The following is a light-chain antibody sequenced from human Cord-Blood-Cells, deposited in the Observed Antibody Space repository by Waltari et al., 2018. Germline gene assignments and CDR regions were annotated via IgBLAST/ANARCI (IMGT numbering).Light chain of an antibody. CDR2: DVS. V-gene: IGLV2-14*01. Sequence: QSALTQPASVSGSPGQSITISCTGTSSDVGGYNYVSCYQQHPGKAPKLMIYDVSKRPSGVSNRFSGSKSGNTASLTISGLQAEDEADYYCSSYTSSSIYVFGTGTKVTVL. CDR3: SSYTSSSIYV. J-gene: IGLJ1*01. CDR1: SSDVGGYNY.